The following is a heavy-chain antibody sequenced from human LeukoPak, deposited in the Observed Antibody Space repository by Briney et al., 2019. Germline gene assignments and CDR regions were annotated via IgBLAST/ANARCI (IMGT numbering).Heavy chain of an antibody. CDR2: IIPIFGTA. CDR3: ASGYLGRAGTTDRLDY. J-gene: IGHJ4*02. CDR1: GGTFSSYA. Sequence: SVKVSCKASGGTFSSYAISWVRQAPGQGLEWMGGIIPIFGTANYAQKFQGRVTITADTSTSTAYMELRSLRADDTALYYCASGYLGRAGTTDRLDYWGQGALVTVSS. V-gene: IGHV1-69*06. D-gene: IGHD4-17*01.